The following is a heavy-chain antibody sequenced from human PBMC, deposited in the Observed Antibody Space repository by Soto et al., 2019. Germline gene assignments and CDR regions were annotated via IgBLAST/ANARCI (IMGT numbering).Heavy chain of an antibody. V-gene: IGHV4-30-2*01. CDR2: IYHSGST. CDR1: GGSISSGGYS. J-gene: IGHJ5*02. Sequence: PSETLSLTCAVSGGSISSGGYSWSWIRQPPGKGLEWIGYIYHSGSTYYNPSLKSRVTISVDRSKNQFSLNLSSVTAADTAVYYCARESGWFDPWGQGTLVTV. CDR3: ARESGWFDP.